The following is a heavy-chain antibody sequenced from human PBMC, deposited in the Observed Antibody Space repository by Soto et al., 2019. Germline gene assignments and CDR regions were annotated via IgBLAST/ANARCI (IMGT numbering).Heavy chain of an antibody. V-gene: IGHV3-23*01. CDR2: ISGSGGST. CDR1: GFTFSSYA. J-gene: IGHJ6*02. Sequence: QPGGSLRLSCAASGFTFSSYAMSWVRQAPGKGLEWVSAISGSGGSTYYADSVKGRFTISRDNSKNTLYLQMNSLRAEDTAVYYCAKDLGARTYYYYGMDVWGQGTTVTVSS. CDR3: AKDLGARTYYYYGMDV.